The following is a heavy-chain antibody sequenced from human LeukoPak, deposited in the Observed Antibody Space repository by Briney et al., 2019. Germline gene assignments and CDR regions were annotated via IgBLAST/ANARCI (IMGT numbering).Heavy chain of an antibody. V-gene: IGHV1-24*01. J-gene: IGHJ4*02. Sequence: GASVKVSCKVSGYALTELSILWVRQAPGKGLEWMGGFDSEDNEIIYAQKFQSRVTMTEDTPTDTAYMELSSLTSEDTAIYYCAAGAQLPIDYWGQGTLVTVSS. CDR1: GYALTELS. D-gene: IGHD2-2*01. CDR2: FDSEDNEI. CDR3: AAGAQLPIDY.